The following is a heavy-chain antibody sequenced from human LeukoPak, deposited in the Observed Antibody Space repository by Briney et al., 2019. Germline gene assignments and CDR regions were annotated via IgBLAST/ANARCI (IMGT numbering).Heavy chain of an antibody. CDR3: AKDFGSGSY. J-gene: IGHJ4*02. Sequence: GGSLRLSCAASGFTFSSYEMNWVRQAPGKGLEWVSYISSSGSTIYYADSVKGRFTISRDNSKNTLYLQMNSLRAEDTAVYYCAKDFGSGSYWGQGTLVTVSS. CDR1: GFTFSSYE. V-gene: IGHV3-48*03. CDR2: ISSSGSTI. D-gene: IGHD3-10*01.